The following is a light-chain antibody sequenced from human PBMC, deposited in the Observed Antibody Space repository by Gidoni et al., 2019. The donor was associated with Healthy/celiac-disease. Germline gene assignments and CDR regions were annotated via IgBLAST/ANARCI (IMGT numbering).Light chain of an antibody. CDR2: QDS. CDR1: KLGDKY. Sequence: SYELTQPPSVSVSPGQTASIPCSGDKLGDKYACWYQQKPGQSPVLVIYQDSQRPSGIPERFSGSNSGNTATLTISGTQAMDEADYYCQAWDSSTEDVVFGGGTKLTVL. V-gene: IGLV3-1*01. J-gene: IGLJ2*01. CDR3: QAWDSSTEDVV.